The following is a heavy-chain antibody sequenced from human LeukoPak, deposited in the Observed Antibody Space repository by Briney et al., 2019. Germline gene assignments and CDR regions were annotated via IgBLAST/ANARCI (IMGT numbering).Heavy chain of an antibody. CDR3: ARGWALRGQKSCFDY. CDR2: MYASGDF. D-gene: IGHD1-26*01. V-gene: IGHV4-4*07. Sequence: SSETLSFTCTVSGGSIGIYYWTWIRQSAGKGLEWLARMYASGDFNYNPFLKSRVTMSVDTCKNQFSLNLNSVTAADTAVYYCARGWALRGQKSCFDYWGRGTLVPVSS. J-gene: IGHJ4*02. CDR1: GGSIGIYY.